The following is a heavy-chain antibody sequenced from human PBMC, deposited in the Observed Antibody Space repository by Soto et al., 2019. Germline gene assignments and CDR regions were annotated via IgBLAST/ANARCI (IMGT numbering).Heavy chain of an antibody. V-gene: IGHV3-66*04. CDR1: GFTVSSNY. Sequence: SLRLSCAASGFTVSSNYMSWVRQAPGKGLEWVSVIYSGGSTYYADSVKGRFTISRDNSKNTLYLQMNSLRAEDTAVYYCAGLGADVVKEQQLDTRSYYYYGMDVWGQGTTVTVS. CDR2: IYSGGST. J-gene: IGHJ6*02. D-gene: IGHD6-13*01. CDR3: AGLGADVVKEQQLDTRSYYYYGMDV.